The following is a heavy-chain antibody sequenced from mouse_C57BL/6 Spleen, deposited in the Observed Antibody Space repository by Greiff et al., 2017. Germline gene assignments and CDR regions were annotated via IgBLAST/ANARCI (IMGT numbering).Heavy chain of an antibody. V-gene: IGHV1-82*01. CDR1: GYAFSSSW. J-gene: IGHJ2*01. Sequence: QVQLKESGPELVKPGASVKISCKASGYAFSSSWMNWVKQRPGKGIEWIGRIYPGDGDTNYNGKFKGKATLTADKSSSTAYMQLSSLTSEDSAVYFCAIYSPNFDYWGQGTTLTVSS. CDR2: IYPGDGDT. D-gene: IGHD1-3*01. CDR3: AIYSPNFDY.